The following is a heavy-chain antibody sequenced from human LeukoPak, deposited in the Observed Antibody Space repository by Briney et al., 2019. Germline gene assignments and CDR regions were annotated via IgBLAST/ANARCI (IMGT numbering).Heavy chain of an antibody. CDR2: INHSGST. CDR1: GGSFSGYY. V-gene: IGHV4-34*01. CDR3: ARVVWRDIVVVPAAPLDY. J-gene: IGHJ4*02. D-gene: IGHD2-2*01. Sequence: SETLSHTCAVYGGSFSGYYWSWIRQPPGKGLEWIGEINHSGSTNYNPSLKSRVTISVDTSKNQFSLKLSSVTAADTAVYYCARVVWRDIVVVPAAPLDYSGQGTLVTVSS.